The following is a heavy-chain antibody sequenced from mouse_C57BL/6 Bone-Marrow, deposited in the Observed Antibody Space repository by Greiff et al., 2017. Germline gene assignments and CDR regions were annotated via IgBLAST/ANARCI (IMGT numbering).Heavy chain of an antibody. V-gene: IGHV1-74*01. CDR1: GYTFTSYW. CDR2: IHPSDSDT. D-gene: IGHD2-4*01. J-gene: IGHJ3*01. Sequence: VQLQQPGAELVKPGASVKVSCKASGYTFTSYWMHWVKQRPGQGLEWIGRIHPSDSDTNYNQKFKGKATLTVDKSSSTAYMQLSSLTSEDSAVYYCAMGYDYDWFAYWGQGTLVTVSA. CDR3: AMGYDYDWFAY.